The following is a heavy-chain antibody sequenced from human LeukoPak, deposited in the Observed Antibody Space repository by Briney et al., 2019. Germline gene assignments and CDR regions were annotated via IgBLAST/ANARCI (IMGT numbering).Heavy chain of an antibody. CDR2: INHSGST. V-gene: IGHV4-34*01. J-gene: IGHJ4*02. Sequence: PSETLSLTCAVYGGSFSDYYWSWIRQPPGKGLEWIGEINHSGSTNYNPSLKSRVTISVDTSKNQFSLKLRSVTAADTAVYYCARARVVTGIDYWGQGTLVTVSS. D-gene: IGHD7-27*01. CDR1: GGSFSDYY. CDR3: ARARVVTGIDY.